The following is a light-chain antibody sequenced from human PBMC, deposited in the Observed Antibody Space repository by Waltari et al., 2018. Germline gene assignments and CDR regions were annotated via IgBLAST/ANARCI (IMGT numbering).Light chain of an antibody. J-gene: IGLJ1*01. CDR2: SNN. CDR3: AAWDDSLNGRGV. Sequence: QSVLTQPPSASGTPGQRVTIPCSGSRSNIGSNTVNWYQQLPGTAPKLLIYSNNQRPSGVPDRFSGSKSGTSASLAISGLQSEDEADYYCAAWDDSLNGRGVFGTGTKVTVL. CDR1: RSNIGSNT. V-gene: IGLV1-44*01.